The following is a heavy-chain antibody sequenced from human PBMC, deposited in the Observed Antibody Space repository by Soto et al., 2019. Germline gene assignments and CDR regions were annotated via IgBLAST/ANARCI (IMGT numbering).Heavy chain of an antibody. CDR3: ARDLGPEDRIAPGYIHSGMEV. D-gene: IGHD6-25*01. J-gene: IGHJ6*02. CDR1: GYPFSAFY. V-gene: IGHV1-46*01. Sequence: QAQLVQSGTEVKRPGASVRVSCKASGYPFSAFYMHWVRQAPGQGPEWVGMINPTDGATNYAPQFQGRVSMTGDTSPSTVSKTLSRLKSEDPAVSFCARDLGPEDRIAPGYIHSGMEVWGQGTTVAVS. CDR2: INPTDGAT.